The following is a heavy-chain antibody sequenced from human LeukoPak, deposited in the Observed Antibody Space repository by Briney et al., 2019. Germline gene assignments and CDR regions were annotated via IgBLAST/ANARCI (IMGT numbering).Heavy chain of an antibody. V-gene: IGHV3-74*01. CDR2: ISGDGRAT. D-gene: IGHD5-24*01. CDR1: GFIFTDYW. CDR3: ARDRGWLQFDL. J-gene: IGHJ4*02. Sequence: GGSLRLSCAASGFIFTDYWMHWVRQGPGKELVWVARISGDGRATTYADSVKGRFTISRDNAMSTAFLQMKSLRAEDTGIYYCARDRGWLQFDLWGQGTLVTVSS.